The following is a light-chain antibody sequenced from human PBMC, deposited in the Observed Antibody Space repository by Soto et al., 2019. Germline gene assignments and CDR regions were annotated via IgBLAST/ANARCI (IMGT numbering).Light chain of an antibody. CDR2: GAS. CDR3: QQYGSSPPYT. V-gene: IGKV3-20*01. CDR1: QSVSSSY. J-gene: IGKJ2*01. Sequence: EIVLTQSPGTLSLSPGERATLSCRASQSVSSSYLAWYQQKPGQAPRLLIYGASSRATGITDRFSGSGSGTDFTLSMSRLEPEDFAVYYCQQYGSSPPYTFGQGTKLEIK.